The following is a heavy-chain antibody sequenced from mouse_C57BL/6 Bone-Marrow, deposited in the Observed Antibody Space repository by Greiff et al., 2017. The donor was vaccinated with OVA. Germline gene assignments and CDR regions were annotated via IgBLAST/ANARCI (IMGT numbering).Heavy chain of an antibody. CDR2: IYPRDGST. CDR3: ATPLIYYDYDGYAMDY. Sequence: VQLQQSDAELVKPGASVKISCKVSGYTFTDHTIHWMKQRPEQGLEWIGYIYPRDGSTKYNEKFKGKATLTADKSSSTAYMQLNSLTSEDSAVYFCATPLIYYDYDGYAMDYWGQGTSVTVSS. J-gene: IGHJ4*01. CDR1: GYTFTDHT. V-gene: IGHV1-78*01. D-gene: IGHD2-4*01.